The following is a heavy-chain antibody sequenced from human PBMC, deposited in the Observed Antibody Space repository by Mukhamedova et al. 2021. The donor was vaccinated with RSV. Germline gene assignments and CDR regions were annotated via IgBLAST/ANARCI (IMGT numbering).Heavy chain of an antibody. Sequence: VANINQDGREITYGDSVKGRFTTSRDNAKNSLYLQMNSLRADDTAVYYCARDGYYGAFAYWGQGTLVTVSS. J-gene: IGHJ4*02. CDR2: INQDGREI. CDR3: ARDGYYGAFAY. D-gene: IGHD3-10*01. V-gene: IGHV3-7*03.